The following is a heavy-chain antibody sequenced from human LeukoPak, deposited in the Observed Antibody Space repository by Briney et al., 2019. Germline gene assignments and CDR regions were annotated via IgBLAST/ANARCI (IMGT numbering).Heavy chain of an antibody. CDR3: ARRNELYYFDY. CDR1: GFTFSSYG. CDR2: IWYDGSNK. V-gene: IGHV3-33*01. D-gene: IGHD1-1*01. Sequence: PGRSLRLSCAASGFTFSSYGMHWVRQAPGKGLEWVAVIWYDGSNKYYADSVKGRFTISRDNSKNTLYLQMNSLRAEDTAVYYCARRNELYYFDYWGQGTLVTVSS. J-gene: IGHJ4*02.